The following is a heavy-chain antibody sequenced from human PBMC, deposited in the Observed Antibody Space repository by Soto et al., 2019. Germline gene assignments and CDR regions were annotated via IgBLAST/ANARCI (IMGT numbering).Heavy chain of an antibody. CDR3: ASPPAFDY. CDR1: GFTFSNYA. CDR2: ISYDGSNK. V-gene: IGHV3-30-3*01. Sequence: GGSLRLSCAASGFTFSNYAMHWVRQAPGKGLEWVAVISYDGSNKYYADSVKGRFTISRDNSKNTLYLQMNSLRAEDTAVYYCASPPAFDYWRQGTLVTVSS. J-gene: IGHJ4*02.